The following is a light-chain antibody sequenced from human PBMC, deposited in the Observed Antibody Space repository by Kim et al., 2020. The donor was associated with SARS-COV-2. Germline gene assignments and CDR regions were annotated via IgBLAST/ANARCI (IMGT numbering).Light chain of an antibody. CDR1: SSDVGGYNY. V-gene: IGLV2-8*01. CDR3: CSYAGSDNWV. CDR2: EVT. Sequence: GQSVTISYTGTSSDVGGYNYVAWYQQHPGKAPKLMIYEVTKRPSGVPDRFSGSKSGNTASRTVSGLQAEDEAEYYCCSYAGSDNWVFGGGTQLTVL. J-gene: IGLJ3*02.